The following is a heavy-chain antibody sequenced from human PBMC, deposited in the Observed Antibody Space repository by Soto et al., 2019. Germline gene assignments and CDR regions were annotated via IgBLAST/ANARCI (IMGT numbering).Heavy chain of an antibody. J-gene: IGHJ4*02. CDR2: IKSKTDGGTT. Sequence: KPGGSLRLSCAASGFTFSNAWMSWVRQAPGKGLEWVGRIKSKTDGGTTDYAAPVKGRFTISRDDSKNTLYLQMNSLKTEDTAVYYCTAVDILTGPSFDYWGQGTLVTVSS. CDR3: TAVDILTGPSFDY. D-gene: IGHD3-9*01. V-gene: IGHV3-15*01. CDR1: GFTFSNAW.